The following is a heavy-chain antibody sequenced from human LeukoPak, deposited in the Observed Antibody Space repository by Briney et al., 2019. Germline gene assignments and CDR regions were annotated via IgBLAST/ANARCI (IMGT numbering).Heavy chain of an antibody. D-gene: IGHD3-22*01. CDR1: GYTFTSYA. J-gene: IGHJ4*02. Sequence: ASVKVSRKASGYTFTSYAMNWVRQAPGQGLEWMGWINTNTGNPTYAQGFTGRFVFSLDTSVSTAYLQISSLKAEDTAVYYCARAGITMIVVDFDYWGQGTLVTVSS. CDR3: ARAGITMIVVDFDY. V-gene: IGHV7-4-1*02. CDR2: INTNTGNP.